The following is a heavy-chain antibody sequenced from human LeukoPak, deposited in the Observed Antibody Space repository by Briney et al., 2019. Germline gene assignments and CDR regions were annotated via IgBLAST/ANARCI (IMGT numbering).Heavy chain of an antibody. CDR2: INPNSGGT. Sequence: GASVKVSCKASGYTFTGYYMHWVRPAPGQGLEWMGWINPNSGGTNYAQKFQGRVTMTRDTSISTAYMELSRLRSDDTAVYYCARSEGIAAAGSWFDPWGQGTLVTVSS. CDR3: ARSEGIAAAGSWFDP. V-gene: IGHV1-2*02. CDR1: GYTFTGYY. D-gene: IGHD6-13*01. J-gene: IGHJ5*02.